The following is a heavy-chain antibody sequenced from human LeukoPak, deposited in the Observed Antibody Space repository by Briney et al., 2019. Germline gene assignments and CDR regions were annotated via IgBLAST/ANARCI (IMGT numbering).Heavy chain of an antibody. J-gene: IGHJ4*02. Sequence: PGGSLRLSCAASGFTFSSYWMSWVRQAPGKGLEWVANIKEDGSEKYYVDSVKGRFTISRDNAKNTLYLQMNSLRAEDTAVYYCARAMSGITFGGVIGSFDYWGQGTLVTVSS. CDR2: IKEDGSEK. D-gene: IGHD3-16*02. CDR3: ARAMSGITFGGVIGSFDY. V-gene: IGHV3-7*01. CDR1: GFTFSSYW.